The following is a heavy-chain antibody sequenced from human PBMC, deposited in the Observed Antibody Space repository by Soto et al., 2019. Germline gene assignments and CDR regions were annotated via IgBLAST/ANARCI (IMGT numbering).Heavy chain of an antibody. J-gene: IGHJ6*02. CDR2: ISAYNGNT. CDR3: ARDPWRWVTGTTLYYYYGMDV. D-gene: IGHD1-7*01. V-gene: IGHV1-18*01. Sequence: ASVKVSCKASGYTFTSYGISWVRQAPGQGLERIGWISAYNGNTNYAQKLQGRVTMTTDTSTSTAYMELRSLRSDDTAVYYCARDPWRWVTGTTLYYYYGMDVWGQGTTVTVSS. CDR1: GYTFTSYG.